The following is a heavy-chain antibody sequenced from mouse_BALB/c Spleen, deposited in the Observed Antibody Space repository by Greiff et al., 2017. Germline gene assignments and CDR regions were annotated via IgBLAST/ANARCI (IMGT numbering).Heavy chain of an antibody. V-gene: IGHV5-4*02. Sequence: DVKLVESGGGLVKPGGSLKLSCAASGFTFSDYYMYWVRQTPEKRLEWVATISDGGSYTYYPDSVKGRFTISRDNAKNNLYLQMSSLKSEDTAMYYCARERNDYGGFAYWGQGTLVTVSA. J-gene: IGHJ3*01. D-gene: IGHD2-4*01. CDR1: GFTFSDYY. CDR3: ARERNDYGGFAY. CDR2: ISDGGSYT.